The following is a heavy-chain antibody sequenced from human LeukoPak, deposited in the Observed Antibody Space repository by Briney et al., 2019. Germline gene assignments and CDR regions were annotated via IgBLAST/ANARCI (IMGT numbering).Heavy chain of an antibody. Sequence: ASVKVSCKVSGYTLTELSMHWVRQAPGKGLEWMGGFDPEDGETIYAQKFQGRVTMTEDTSTDTAYMELSSLRSEDTAVYYCATDLDGDYVVDYWGQGTLVTVSS. CDR1: GYTLTELS. CDR3: ATDLDGDYVVDY. D-gene: IGHD4-17*01. V-gene: IGHV1-24*01. CDR2: FDPEDGET. J-gene: IGHJ4*02.